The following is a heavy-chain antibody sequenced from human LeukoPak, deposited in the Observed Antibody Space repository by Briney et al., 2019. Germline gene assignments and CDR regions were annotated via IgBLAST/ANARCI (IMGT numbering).Heavy chain of an antibody. J-gene: IGHJ4*02. CDR2: IYYSGST. CDR1: GGSISSSSYY. Sequence: SETLSLTCTVSGGSISSSSYYGGWIRQPPGKGLEWSGSIYYSGSTYYNPSLKSRVTISVDTSKNQFSLKLSSVTAADTAVYYCARRNYDFWSGYSYYFDYWGQGTLVTVSS. V-gene: IGHV4-39*01. CDR3: ARRNYDFWSGYSYYFDY. D-gene: IGHD3-3*01.